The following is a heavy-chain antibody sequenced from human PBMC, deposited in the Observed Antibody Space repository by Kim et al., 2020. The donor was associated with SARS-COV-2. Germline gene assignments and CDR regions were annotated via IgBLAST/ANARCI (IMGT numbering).Heavy chain of an antibody. CDR3: ARDRSQSGSYYRY. J-gene: IGHJ4*02. V-gene: IGHV4-59*01. D-gene: IGHD1-26*01. Sequence: HPSLKSRVTISVDTSKNQFSLKLSSVTAADTAVYYCARDRSQSGSYYRYWGQGTLVTVSS.